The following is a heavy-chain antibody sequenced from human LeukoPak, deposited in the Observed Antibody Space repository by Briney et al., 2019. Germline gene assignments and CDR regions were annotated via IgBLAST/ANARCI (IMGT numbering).Heavy chain of an antibody. D-gene: IGHD4-17*01. CDR3: ARGRVTTIANYYYYYIDV. Sequence: SQTLSLTCAISGDSVSSNSAAWTWIRQSPSRGLDWLGRTYYRSKCTNDYEVSVQSRITINPDTSKNQFSLRLNSVTPEDTAVYYCARGRVTTIANYYYYYIDVWGKGTTVTVSS. CDR1: GDSVSSNSAA. CDR2: TYYRSKCTN. J-gene: IGHJ6*03. V-gene: IGHV6-1*01.